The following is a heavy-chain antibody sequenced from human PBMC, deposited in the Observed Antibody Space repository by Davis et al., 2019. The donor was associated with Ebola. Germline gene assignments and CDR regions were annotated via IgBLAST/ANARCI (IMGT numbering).Heavy chain of an antibody. J-gene: IGHJ6*02. CDR1: GGTFSSYA. CDR2: IIPIFGTA. V-gene: IGHV1-69*06. CDR3: ASAHYDFWSGYPIIPGGMDV. Sequence: SVKVSCKASGGTFSSYAISWVRQAPGQGLEWMGGIIPIFGTANYAQKFQGRVTITADKSTSTAYMELSSLRSEDAAVYYCASAHYDFWSGYPIIPGGMDVWGQGTTVTVSS. D-gene: IGHD3-3*01.